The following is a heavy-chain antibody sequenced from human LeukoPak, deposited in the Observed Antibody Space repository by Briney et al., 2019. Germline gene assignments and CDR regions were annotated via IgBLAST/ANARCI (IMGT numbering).Heavy chain of an antibody. J-gene: IGHJ4*02. CDR3: ARSPYFGSGAHGDY. CDR1: GYSFANYW. Sequence: GESLKISCTGSGYSFANYWIAWVRQMPGKGLEWMGIIYPGDSDTTYSPSFQGQVTISADKSISTAYLQWSSLKASDTAMYYCARSPYFGSGAHGDYWGQGTLVTVSS. V-gene: IGHV5-51*01. CDR2: IYPGDSDT. D-gene: IGHD3-10*01.